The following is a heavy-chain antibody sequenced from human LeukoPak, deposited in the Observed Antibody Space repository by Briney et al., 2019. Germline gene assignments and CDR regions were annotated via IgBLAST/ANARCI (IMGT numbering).Heavy chain of an antibody. D-gene: IGHD3-16*01. CDR1: GYTFTRYT. CDR3: ATWGLHFDI. Sequence: ASVKVSCTASGYTFTRYTISWVRQAPGQGLEWMGWIRPNSDVTNYRQKFQGRVTMNRHTSNNTAFMEQSSVTSDYTAVYFCATWGLHFDIWGQGTMVTVAS. V-gene: IGHV1-2*02. J-gene: IGHJ3*02. CDR2: IRPNSDVT.